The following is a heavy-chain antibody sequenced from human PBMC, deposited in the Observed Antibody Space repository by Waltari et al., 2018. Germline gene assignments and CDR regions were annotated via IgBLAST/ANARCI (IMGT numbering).Heavy chain of an antibody. CDR1: GFTISDYW. D-gene: IGHD3-22*01. CDR2: IKKDGGEE. J-gene: IGHJ3*02. Sequence: EVQLLESGGGLVPPGGSLRLSCADTGFTISDYWMSWVRQAPGKGPEWLANIKKDGGEEYYVDSVRCRFTISRDNAKNSLYLQMDSLRPEDTAVYYCARDQWFGFDIWGQGTMVTVSS. CDR3: ARDQWFGFDI. V-gene: IGHV3-7*01.